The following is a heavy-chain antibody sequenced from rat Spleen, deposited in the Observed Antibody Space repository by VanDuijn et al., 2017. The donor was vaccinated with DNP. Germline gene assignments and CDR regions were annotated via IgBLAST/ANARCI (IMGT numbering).Heavy chain of an antibody. J-gene: IGHJ2*01. CDR3: ASSMGTYYPYSFDY. CDR1: GFTFSNYW. CDR2: ITSSGGSI. D-gene: IGHD1-12*02. Sequence: EVQLVESGGDLVQPGRSLKLSCVASGFTFSNYWMTWIRQVPGRGLEWVASITSSGGSIYYPDSVKGRFTISRDDAKSALYLQMDSLRSEETATYYCASSMGTYYPYSFDYWGQGVVVTVSS. V-gene: IGHV5-31*01.